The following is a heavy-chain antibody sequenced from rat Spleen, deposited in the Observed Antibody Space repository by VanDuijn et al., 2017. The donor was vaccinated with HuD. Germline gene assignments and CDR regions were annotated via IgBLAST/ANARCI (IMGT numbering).Heavy chain of an antibody. J-gene: IGHJ2*01. Sequence: EVQLQESGPGLVKPSQSLSLTCSVTGYSITSNYWGWIRKFPGNKMEWIGHISYSGSTSYHPSLKSRISITRNTSKNQFFLQLNSVTSEDTATYYCATFMYTTDYYYDDYWGQGVMVTVSS. CDR1: GYSITSNY. V-gene: IGHV3-1*01. D-gene: IGHD1-6*01. CDR3: ATFMYTTDYYYDDY. CDR2: ISYSGST.